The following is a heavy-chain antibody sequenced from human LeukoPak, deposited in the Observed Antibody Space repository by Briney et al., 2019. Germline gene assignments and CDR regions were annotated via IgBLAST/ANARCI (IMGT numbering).Heavy chain of an antibody. CDR2: ISYDGSNK. CDR3: AHLGGMVIQN. D-gene: IGHD3-16*01. CDR1: GFTFSSYA. Sequence: LPGGSLRLSCAASGFTFSSYAMHWVRQAPGKGLEWVAVISYDGSNKYYADSVKGRFTISRDNSKNTLYLQMNSLRADDTAVYYCAHLGGMVIQNWGQGTLVTVSS. V-gene: IGHV3-30-3*02. J-gene: IGHJ1*01.